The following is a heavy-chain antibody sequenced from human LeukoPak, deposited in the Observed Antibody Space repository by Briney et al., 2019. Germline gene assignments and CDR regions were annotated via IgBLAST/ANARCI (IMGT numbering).Heavy chain of an antibody. Sequence: GASVKVSRKASGYTFTDYYMHWVRQAPGQGLEWMGWINPNNGVTKYAQKFQGRVTMTRDTSFSTASMELSSLRSDDTAVYYCARSHLLYGFDPWGQGTLVTVSS. V-gene: IGHV1-2*02. J-gene: IGHJ5*02. CDR2: INPNNGVT. D-gene: IGHD2-2*02. CDR3: ARSHLLYGFDP. CDR1: GYTFTDYY.